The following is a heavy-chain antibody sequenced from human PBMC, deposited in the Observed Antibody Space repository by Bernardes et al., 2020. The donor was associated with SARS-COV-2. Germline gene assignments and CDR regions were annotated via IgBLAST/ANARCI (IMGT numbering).Heavy chain of an antibody. D-gene: IGHD6-19*01. CDR1: GFTFDDFA. V-gene: IGHV3-9*01. J-gene: IGHJ4*02. CDR2: ISWNSGSI. Sequence: GGSLRLSCAASGFTFDDFAMHWVRHSPGKGLEWVSGISWNSGSIGYAASVKSRFTISRDNAKNSLYLQMNSLRPDDTALYYCAKDYETGELGIAVEGYCGHWGQGTLVTVSS. CDR3: AKDYETGELGIAVEGYCGH.